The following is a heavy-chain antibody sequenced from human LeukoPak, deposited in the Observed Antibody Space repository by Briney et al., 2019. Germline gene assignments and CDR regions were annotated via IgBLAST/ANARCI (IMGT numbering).Heavy chain of an antibody. J-gene: IGHJ6*03. CDR1: GGSISSSSYY. D-gene: IGHD3-10*01. V-gene: IGHV4-39*01. CDR2: IYYSGST. Sequence: SPSETLSLTCTVSGGSISSSSYYWGWIRQPPGKGLEWIGSIYYSGSTNYNPSLKSRVTISVDTSKNQFSLKLSSVTAADTAVYYCARPGDMDVWGKGTTVTISS. CDR3: ARPGDMDV.